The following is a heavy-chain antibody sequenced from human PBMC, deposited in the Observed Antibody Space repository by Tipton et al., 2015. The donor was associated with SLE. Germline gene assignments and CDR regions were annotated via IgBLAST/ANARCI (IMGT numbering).Heavy chain of an antibody. CDR3: VRTMGVGSCSGGSCFEPFDY. D-gene: IGHD2-15*01. CDR1: GDSISRGGYY. J-gene: IGHJ4*02. V-gene: IGHV4-39*07. Sequence: TLSLTCTVSGDSISRGGYYWGWIRQPPGKGLEWFGNILYSGSTYDNPSLKSRVTMSIDTSKNQFSLKLSSVTAADTAVYYCVRTMGVGSCSGGSCFEPFDYWGQGTLVTVSS. CDR2: ILYSGST.